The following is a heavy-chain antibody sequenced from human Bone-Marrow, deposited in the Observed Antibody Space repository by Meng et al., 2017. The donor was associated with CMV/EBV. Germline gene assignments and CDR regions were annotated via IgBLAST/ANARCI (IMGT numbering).Heavy chain of an antibody. CDR3: AGESGLPNGMDV. CDR1: GFTVSRNY. V-gene: IGHV3-53*01. Sequence: GESLKISCAASGFTVSRNYMGWVRQAPGKGLEWVSVIYGGQTTYYADSVKGRFTISRDNSKNTVFLQMDGLRVEDTAVYYCAGESGLPNGMDVWGRGTTVTVSS. J-gene: IGHJ6*01. D-gene: IGHD4-11*01. CDR2: IYGGQTT.